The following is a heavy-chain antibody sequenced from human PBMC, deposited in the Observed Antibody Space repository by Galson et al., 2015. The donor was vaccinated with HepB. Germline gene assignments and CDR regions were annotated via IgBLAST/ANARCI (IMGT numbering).Heavy chain of an antibody. Sequence: SVKVSCKASGGTFSSYAISWVRQAPGQGLEWMGGIIPIFGTANYAQKFQGRVTITADESTSTAYMELSSLRSEDTAVYYCARGPAAMVTSYYYYYMDVWGKGTTVTVSS. CDR2: IIPIFGTA. V-gene: IGHV1-69*13. D-gene: IGHD5-18*01. CDR3: ARGPAAMVTSYYYYYMDV. CDR1: GGTFSSYA. J-gene: IGHJ6*03.